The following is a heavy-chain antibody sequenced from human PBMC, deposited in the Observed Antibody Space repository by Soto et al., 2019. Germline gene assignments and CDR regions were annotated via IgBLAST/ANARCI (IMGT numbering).Heavy chain of an antibody. D-gene: IGHD3-10*01. CDR2: ISYDGSNK. J-gene: IGHJ5*02. CDR3: AKDMVRGVMTFDP. CDR1: GFTFSSYG. V-gene: IGHV3-30*18. Sequence: GGSLRLSCAASGFTFSSYGMHWVRQAPGKGLEWVAVISYDGSNKYYADSVKGRFTISRDNSKNTLYLQMNSLRAEDTAVYYCAKDMVRGVMTFDPWGQGTLVTVSS.